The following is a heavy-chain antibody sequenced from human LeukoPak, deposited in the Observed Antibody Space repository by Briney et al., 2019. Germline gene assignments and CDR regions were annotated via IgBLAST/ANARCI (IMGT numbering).Heavy chain of an antibody. Sequence: GGSLRLSREASGFTFSSHWMHWVRQVPGKGLVWVARIRGDENEIDYADSVKGRFTISRDNAKSTLYLQMNSLRVEDTAVYFCARGHVPGSTRHWDFWGQGTLVTVSS. CDR3: ARGHVPGSTRHWDF. CDR2: IRGDENEI. J-gene: IGHJ4*02. D-gene: IGHD3-10*01. CDR1: GFTFSSHW. V-gene: IGHV3-74*01.